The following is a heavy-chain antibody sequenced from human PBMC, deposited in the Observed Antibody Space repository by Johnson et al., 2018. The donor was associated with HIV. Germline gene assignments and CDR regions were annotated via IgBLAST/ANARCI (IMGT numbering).Heavy chain of an antibody. D-gene: IGHD1-14*01. CDR1: GFTFSTYD. V-gene: IGHV3-30-3*01. CDR2: MSFDETNS. Sequence: VQLVESGGGVVQPGRSLRLSCAASGFTFSTYDMHWVRQAPGKGLEWVAVMSFDETNSYDSDSVDVKGRFTISRDNSKNTLYLQMDSLRGEDTAVYYCAREARMRDAFDIWGQGTMVTVSS. CDR3: AREARMRDAFDI. J-gene: IGHJ3*02.